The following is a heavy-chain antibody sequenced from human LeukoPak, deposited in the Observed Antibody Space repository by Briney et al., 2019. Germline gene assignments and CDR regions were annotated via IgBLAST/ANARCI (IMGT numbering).Heavy chain of an antibody. CDR2: INHSGST. CDR1: GVSLNGYY. V-gene: IGHV4-34*01. J-gene: IGHJ4*02. D-gene: IGHD6-13*01. Sequence: PSETLSLTCGVYGVSLNGYYWSWIRQPPGKGLEWIGEINHSGSTNYNPSLKSRVTISVDTSKNQFFLKLSSVTAADTAVYYCARNSWCSSDYWGQGTLVTVSS. CDR3: ARNSWCSSDY.